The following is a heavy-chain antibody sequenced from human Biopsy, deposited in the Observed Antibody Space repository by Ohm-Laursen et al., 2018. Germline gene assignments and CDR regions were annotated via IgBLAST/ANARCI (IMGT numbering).Heavy chain of an antibody. CDR2: IWSDGNNK. D-gene: IGHD1-1*01. Sequence: SLRLSCAASGFTFSRHGMHWVRQAPGKGLEWVAVIWSDGNNKYYADSVKGRFTISRDNSKNTVYLQMNSLRAEDTAVYYCARDPRDGRTGKSTKDALDIWGQGTMVTVSS. CDR1: GFTFSRHG. V-gene: IGHV3-33*01. CDR3: ARDPRDGRTGKSTKDALDI. J-gene: IGHJ3*02.